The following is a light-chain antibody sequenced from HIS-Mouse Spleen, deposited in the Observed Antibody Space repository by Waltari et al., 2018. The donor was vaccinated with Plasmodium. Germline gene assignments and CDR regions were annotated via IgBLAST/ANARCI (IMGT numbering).Light chain of an antibody. J-gene: IGKJ3*01. CDR1: QSVSSN. Sequence: EIVMTPSPPTLSSSPGERAALSCRASQSVSSNLAWYQQKPGQAPRLLIYGASTRATGIPARFSGSGSGTEFTLTISSLQSEDFAVYYCQQYNNWSFTFGPGTKVDIK. CDR3: QQYNNWSFT. CDR2: GAS. V-gene: IGKV3-15*01.